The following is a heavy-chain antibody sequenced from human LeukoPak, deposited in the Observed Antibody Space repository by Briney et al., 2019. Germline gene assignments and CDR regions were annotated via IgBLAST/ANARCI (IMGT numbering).Heavy chain of an antibody. V-gene: IGHV1-46*01. J-gene: IGHJ5*02. D-gene: IGHD3-22*01. CDR2: IIPSGGST. CDR3: ARDCCSSGYSPWFDP. CDR1: GYTFTSYY. Sequence: ASVKVSCKASGYTFTSYYMHWVRQAPGQGLEWVGIIIPSGGSTSYAQKFQGRVTMTRDTSTSTVYMELSSLRSEDTAVYYCARDCCSSGYSPWFDPWGQGTLVTVSS.